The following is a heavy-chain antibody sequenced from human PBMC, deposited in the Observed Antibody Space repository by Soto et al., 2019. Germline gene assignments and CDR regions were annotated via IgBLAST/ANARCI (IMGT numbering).Heavy chain of an antibody. Sequence: SETLSLTCTVSGCSISSYYWSWIRQPPGKGLEWIGYIYYSGSTNYNPSLKSRVTISVDTSKNQFSLKLSSVTAADTAVYYCARHEVNWFDPWGQGTLVTVSS. V-gene: IGHV4-59*08. J-gene: IGHJ5*02. CDR1: GCSISSYY. CDR3: ARHEVNWFDP. CDR2: IYYSGST.